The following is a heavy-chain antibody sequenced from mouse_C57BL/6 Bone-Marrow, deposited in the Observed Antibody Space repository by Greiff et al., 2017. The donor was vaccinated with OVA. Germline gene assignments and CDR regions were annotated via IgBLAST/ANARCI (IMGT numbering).Heavy chain of an antibody. Sequence: EVQLVESGGGLVQPGGSLKLSCAASGFTFSDYYMYWVRQTPEKRLEWVAYISNGGGSTYYPDTVKGRFTISRDNAKNTLYLQMSRLKSEDTAMYYCARQNRWGQGTTLTVSS. CDR2: ISNGGGST. J-gene: IGHJ2*01. CDR3: ARQNR. D-gene: IGHD2-14*01. CDR1: GFTFSDYY. V-gene: IGHV5-12*01.